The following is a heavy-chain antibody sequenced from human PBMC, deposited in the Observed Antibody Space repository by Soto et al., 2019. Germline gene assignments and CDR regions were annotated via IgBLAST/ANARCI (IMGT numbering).Heavy chain of an antibody. CDR2: IYYSGST. V-gene: IGHV4-31*03. CDR3: ARVRTNKRYFDY. CDR1: GGSISSGGYY. J-gene: IGHJ4*02. Sequence: TVSGGSISSGGYYWSWIRQHPGKGLEWIGYIYYSGSTYYNPSLKSRVTISVDTSKNQFSLKLSSVTAADTAVYYCARVRTNKRYFDYWGQGTLVTVSS.